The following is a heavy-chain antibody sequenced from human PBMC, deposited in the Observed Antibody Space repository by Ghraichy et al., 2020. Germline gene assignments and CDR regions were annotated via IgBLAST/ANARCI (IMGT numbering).Heavy chain of an antibody. D-gene: IGHD3-16*01. J-gene: IGHJ4*02. CDR1: GFTFSNFA. CDR3: VKTKSRMVLYYFDL. V-gene: IGHV3-23*01. CDR2: MTATSGST. Sequence: GGSLRLSCEASGFTFSNFAMAWVRQAPGKEPEWVSAMTATSGSTYYIDSVKGRFAISRDNSRNSLYLQMNSLRAEDTAVYYCVKTKSRMVLYYFDLWGQGTAVSVSS.